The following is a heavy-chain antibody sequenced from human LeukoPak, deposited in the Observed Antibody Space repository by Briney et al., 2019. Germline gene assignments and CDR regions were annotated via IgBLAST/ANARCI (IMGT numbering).Heavy chain of an antibody. Sequence: GGSLRPSCATSGFTFSSYAMSWVRQVPGKGLEWVSGISNSGATTYYADSVKGRFTISRDNSKNTLYLQMNSLRAEDMAVYYCAKSSYYDFWSGYSHFDYWGQGALVTVSS. CDR2: ISNSGATT. J-gene: IGHJ4*02. CDR1: GFTFSSYA. V-gene: IGHV3-23*01. CDR3: AKSSYYDFWSGYSHFDY. D-gene: IGHD3-3*01.